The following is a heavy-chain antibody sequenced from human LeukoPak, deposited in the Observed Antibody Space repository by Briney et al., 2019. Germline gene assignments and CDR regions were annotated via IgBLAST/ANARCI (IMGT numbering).Heavy chain of an antibody. CDR3: ARGRWGGDGYNCYFDY. V-gene: IGHV4-34*01. CDR1: GGSFSGYY. D-gene: IGHD5-24*01. CDR2: INHSGST. J-gene: IGHJ4*02. Sequence: SETLSLTCAVYGGSFSGYYWSWIRQPPGKGLEWIGEINHSGSTNYNPSLKSRVTISVDTSKNQFSLKLSSVTAADTAMYYCARGRWGGDGYNCYFDYWGQGTLVTVSS.